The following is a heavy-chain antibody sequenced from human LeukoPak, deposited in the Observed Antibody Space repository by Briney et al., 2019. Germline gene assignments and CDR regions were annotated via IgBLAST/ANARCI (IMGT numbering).Heavy chain of an antibody. CDR2: ISGSGGST. CDR3: AKDPTKTSPRLG. CDR1: GFTLSSYA. D-gene: IGHD2-2*01. Sequence: GSLRLSCAASGFTLSSYAMSWVRQAPGKGLEWVSAISGSGGSTYYADSVKGRFTISRDNSKDTLYLQMNSLRAEDTAVYYCAKDPTKTSPRLGWGQGTLVTVSS. V-gene: IGHV3-23*01. J-gene: IGHJ4*02.